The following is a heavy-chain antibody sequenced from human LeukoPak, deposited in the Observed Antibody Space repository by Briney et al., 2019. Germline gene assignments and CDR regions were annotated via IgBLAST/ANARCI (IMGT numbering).Heavy chain of an antibody. Sequence: PSETLSLTCAVYGGSFSGYYWSWIRQPPGKGLEWIGEINHSGSTNYNPSLKSRVTISVDTSKNQFSLKLSSVTAADTAVYYCARVCGAGDCYQFDYWGQGTLVTVSS. D-gene: IGHD2-21*02. V-gene: IGHV4-34*01. J-gene: IGHJ4*02. CDR2: INHSGST. CDR3: ARVCGAGDCYQFDY. CDR1: GGSFSGYY.